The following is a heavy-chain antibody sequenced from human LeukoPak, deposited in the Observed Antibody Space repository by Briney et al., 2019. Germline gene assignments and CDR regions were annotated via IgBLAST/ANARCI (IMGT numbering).Heavy chain of an antibody. CDR1: GFTFSSYD. Sequence: GGSLRLSCAASGFTFSSYDMYWVRQALGKGLEWVSYISSGGSTTHYGDSVKGRFTISRDNAKNSLYLQMNSLRAEDTAVYYCARGRRPDAFDSWGQGTRVTVSS. CDR3: ARGRRPDAFDS. V-gene: IGHV3-48*03. J-gene: IGHJ3*02. CDR2: ISSGGSTT.